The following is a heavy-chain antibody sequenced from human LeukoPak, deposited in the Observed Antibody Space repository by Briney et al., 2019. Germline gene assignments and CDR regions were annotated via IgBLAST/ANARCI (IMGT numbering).Heavy chain of an antibody. CDR2: IYYSGST. D-gene: IGHD3-22*01. CDR1: GGSISSSSYY. J-gene: IGHJ4*02. Sequence: PSETLSLTCTVSGGSISSSSYYWGWIRQPPGKGLEWIGSIYYSGSTYYNPSLKSRVTISVDTSKNQFSLKLSSVTAADTAVYYCARVIGGYYHDYWGQGTLVTVSS. CDR3: ARVIGGYYHDY. V-gene: IGHV4-39*07.